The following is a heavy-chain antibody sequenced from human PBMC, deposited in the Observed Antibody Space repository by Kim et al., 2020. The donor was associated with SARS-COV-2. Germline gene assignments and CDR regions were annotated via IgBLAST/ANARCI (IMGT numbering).Heavy chain of an antibody. D-gene: IGHD3-22*01. CDR3: ARDLAYYYDSSGKFDP. J-gene: IGHJ5*02. V-gene: IGHV1-69*04. Sequence: KFQGRVTITADKATSTAYMELSSLRSEDTAVYYCARDLAYYYDSSGKFDPWGQGTLVTVSS.